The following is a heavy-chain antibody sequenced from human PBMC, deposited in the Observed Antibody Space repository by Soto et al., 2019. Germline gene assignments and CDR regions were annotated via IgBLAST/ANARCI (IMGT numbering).Heavy chain of an antibody. Sequence: SETLSLTCTVSGGSISSGGYYWSWLRQHPGKGLEWIGYIYYSGSTYYNPSLKSRVTISVDTSKNQFSLKLSSVTAADTAVYYCARDSGYCSGGSCYYFDYWGQGTLVTVSS. V-gene: IGHV4-31*03. J-gene: IGHJ4*02. D-gene: IGHD2-15*01. CDR3: ARDSGYCSGGSCYYFDY. CDR1: GGSISSGGYY. CDR2: IYYSGST.